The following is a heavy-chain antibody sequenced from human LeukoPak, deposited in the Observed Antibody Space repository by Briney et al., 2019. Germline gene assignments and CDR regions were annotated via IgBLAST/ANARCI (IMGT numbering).Heavy chain of an antibody. CDR1: GFTFSSYA. CDR2: ISSDGGST. V-gene: IGHV3-64*01. Sequence: GGSLRLSCAASGFTFSSYAMHWGRQAPGKGLEYVSAISSDGGSTYYANSVKGRFTISRDNSKKTLYLQMGSLRAEDMGVYYCARDLSPSDFWSGYYTAFDYWGQGTLVTVSS. CDR3: ARDLSPSDFWSGYYTAFDY. D-gene: IGHD3-3*01. J-gene: IGHJ4*02.